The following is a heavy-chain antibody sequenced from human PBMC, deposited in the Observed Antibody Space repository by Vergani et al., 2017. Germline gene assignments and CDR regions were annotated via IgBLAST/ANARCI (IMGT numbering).Heavy chain of an antibody. CDR1: GFTFSSYS. CDR2: ISSSSSYI. Sequence: EVQLVESGGGLVKPGGSLRLSCAASGFTFSSYSMNWVRQAPGKGLEWVSSISSSSSYIYYADSVKGRFTISRDNAKNSLYLQMNSLRAEDTAVYYCARDREKWGRNDAFDIWGQGTMVTVSS. J-gene: IGHJ3*02. V-gene: IGHV3-21*01. CDR3: ARDREKWGRNDAFDI. D-gene: IGHD1-26*01.